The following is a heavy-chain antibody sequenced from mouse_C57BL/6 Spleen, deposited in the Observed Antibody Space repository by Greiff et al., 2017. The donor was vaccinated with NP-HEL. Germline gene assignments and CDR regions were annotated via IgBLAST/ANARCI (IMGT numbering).Heavy chain of an antibody. CDR3: ARLVYYDYDYFDY. J-gene: IGHJ2*01. CDR2: IHPNSGST. CDR1: GYTFTSYW. Sequence: QVQLKQSGAELVKPGASVKLSCKASGYTFTSYWMHWVKQRPGQGLEWIGMIHPNSGSTNYNEKFKSKATLTVDKSSSTAYMQLSSLTSEDSAVYYCARLVYYDYDYFDYWGQGTTLTVSS. V-gene: IGHV1-64*01. D-gene: IGHD2-4*01.